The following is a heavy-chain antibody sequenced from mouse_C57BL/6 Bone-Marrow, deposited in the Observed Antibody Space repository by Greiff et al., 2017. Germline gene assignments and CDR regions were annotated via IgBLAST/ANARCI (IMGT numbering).Heavy chain of an antibody. CDR3: ARRDYPFFDY. CDR1: GFTFSDYG. CDR2: ISSGSSTI. J-gene: IGHJ2*01. V-gene: IGHV5-17*01. Sequence: EVQRVESGGGLVKPGGSLKLSCAASGFTFSDYGMHWVRQAPEKGLEWVAYISSGSSTIYYADTVKGRFTISRDNAKNTLFLQMTSLRSEDTAMCYCARRDYPFFDYWGQGTTLTVSS. D-gene: IGHD2-4*01.